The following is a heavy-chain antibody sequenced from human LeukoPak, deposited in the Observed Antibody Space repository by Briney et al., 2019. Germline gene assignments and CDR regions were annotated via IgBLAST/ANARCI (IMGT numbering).Heavy chain of an antibody. CDR2: INPSGGST. D-gene: IGHD5-18*01. CDR3: ARVRGYSYGYFPQKYYFDY. V-gene: IGHV1-46*01. Sequence: ASVKVSCKASGYTFTSYYMHWVRQAPGQGLEWMGIINPSGGSTSYAQKFQGRVTMTRDTSTSTVYMELSSLRSEDTAVYYCARVRGYSYGYFPQKYYFDYWGQGTLVTVSS. J-gene: IGHJ4*02. CDR1: GYTFTSYY.